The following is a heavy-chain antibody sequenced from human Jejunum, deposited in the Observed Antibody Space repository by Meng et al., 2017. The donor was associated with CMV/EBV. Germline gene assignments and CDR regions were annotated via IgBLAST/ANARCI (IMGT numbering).Heavy chain of an antibody. CDR3: ARESGSYYWFDP. CDR1: AGPISGYS. Sequence: QGLRQASGPGMVKSPETLSLTCFVSAGPISGYSWSWIRQPAGKGLEWIGSIYTSGSTHYNPSLKSRLTMSVDLAKNQISLKLSSVTAADTAVYYCARESGSYYWFDPWGQGTLVTVSS. V-gene: IGHV4-4*07. CDR2: IYTSGST. J-gene: IGHJ5*02. D-gene: IGHD1-26*01.